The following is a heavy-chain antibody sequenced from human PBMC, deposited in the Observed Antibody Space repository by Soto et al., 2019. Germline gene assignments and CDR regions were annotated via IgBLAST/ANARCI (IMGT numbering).Heavy chain of an antibody. CDR1: GFTFSSYA. CDR2: ISGSGGST. V-gene: IGHV3-23*01. Sequence: EVQLLESGGGLVQPGGSLRLSCAASGFTFSSYAMNWVRQAPGKGLEWVSVISGSGGSTYYADSVKGRFTISRDNSKNRLYLQMNSLRAGDTAVYYCARRSSGWYFDYWGQGTLVTVSS. D-gene: IGHD6-19*01. CDR3: ARRSSGWYFDY. J-gene: IGHJ4*02.